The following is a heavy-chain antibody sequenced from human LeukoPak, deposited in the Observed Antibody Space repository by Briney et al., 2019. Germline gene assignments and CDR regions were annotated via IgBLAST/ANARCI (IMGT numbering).Heavy chain of an antibody. D-gene: IGHD3-22*01. CDR1: GYTFTSYD. Sequence: GASVKVSCKASGYTFTSYDINWVRQATGQGLEWMGWMNPNSGNTGYAQKFQGRVTITRNTSISTAYMELSSLRSEDTAVYYCARVRYDSSGSYFDYWGQGTLVTVSS. V-gene: IGHV1-8*03. J-gene: IGHJ4*02. CDR3: ARVRYDSSGSYFDY. CDR2: MNPNSGNT.